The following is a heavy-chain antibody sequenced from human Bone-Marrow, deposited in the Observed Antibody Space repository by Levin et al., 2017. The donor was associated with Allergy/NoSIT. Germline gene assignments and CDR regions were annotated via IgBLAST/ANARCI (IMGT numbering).Heavy chain of an antibody. Sequence: GGSLRLSCAVSGLAFSNTLMIWVRQAPGKGLEWVGHIKKKSDGGTTDYAAPVKGRFTISRDDSKNTVYLQMNSLQTDDTANYYCSSGVYWGQAILVTVSS. D-gene: IGHD6-13*01. CDR3: SSGVY. J-gene: IGHJ4*02. CDR2: IKKKSDGGTT. V-gene: IGHV3-15*01. CDR1: GLAFSNTL.